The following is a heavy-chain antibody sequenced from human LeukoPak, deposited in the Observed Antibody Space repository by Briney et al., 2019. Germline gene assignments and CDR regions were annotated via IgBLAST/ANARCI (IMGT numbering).Heavy chain of an antibody. CDR3: ARNLVVVTAIHAFDI. J-gene: IGHJ3*02. CDR2: IYYSGST. V-gene: IGHV4-59*08. Sequence: PSETLSLTCTVSGGSISSYYWSWIRQPPGKGLEWIGYIYYSGSTNYNPSLKSRVTISVDTSKNQFSLKLSSVTAAGTAVYYCARNLVVVTAIHAFDIWGQGTMVTVSS. CDR1: GGSISSYY. D-gene: IGHD2-21*02.